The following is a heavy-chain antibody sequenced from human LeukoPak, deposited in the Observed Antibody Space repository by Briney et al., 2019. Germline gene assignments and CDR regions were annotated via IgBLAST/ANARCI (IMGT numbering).Heavy chain of an antibody. CDR3: ARGDDSGYYDYFDY. J-gene: IGHJ4*02. D-gene: IGHD3-22*01. CDR1: GFTVDSNY. V-gene: IGHV3-53*01. Sequence: GGSLRLSCVASGFTVDSNYLSWVRQAPGKGLEWVSTIYTGGNTYYAASVKGRFTISRDFSKNTVFLHMNSLRAEDTAMYYCARGDDSGYYDYFDYWGQGALVTVSS. CDR2: IYTGGNT.